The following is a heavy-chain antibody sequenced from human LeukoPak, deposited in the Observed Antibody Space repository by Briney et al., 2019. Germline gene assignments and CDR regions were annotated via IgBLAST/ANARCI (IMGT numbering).Heavy chain of an antibody. CDR1: GFTFSSYS. V-gene: IGHV3-21*01. CDR2: ISTSSSYI. J-gene: IGHJ6*04. CDR3: AELGITMIGGV. Sequence: PGGSLRLSCAASGFTFSSYSMNWVRQAPGKGLEWVSFISTSSSYIYYADSVKGRITISRNDAKNSLYLQMNSLRAEDTAVYYCAELGITMIGGVWGKGTTVTISS. D-gene: IGHD3-10*02.